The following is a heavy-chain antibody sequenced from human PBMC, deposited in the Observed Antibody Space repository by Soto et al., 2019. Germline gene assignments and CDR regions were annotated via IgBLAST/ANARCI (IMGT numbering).Heavy chain of an antibody. CDR3: ASTPGSSWLYYYYGMDV. J-gene: IGHJ6*02. D-gene: IGHD6-13*01. CDR2: IYHSGST. V-gene: IGHV4-38-2*02. CDR1: GYSISSGYY. Sequence: SETLSLTCTVSGYSISSGYYWGWIRQPPGKGLEWIGSIYHSGSTYYNPSLKSRVTISVDTSKNQFSLKLSSVTAADTAVYYCASTPGSSWLYYYYGMDVWGQGTTVTVSS.